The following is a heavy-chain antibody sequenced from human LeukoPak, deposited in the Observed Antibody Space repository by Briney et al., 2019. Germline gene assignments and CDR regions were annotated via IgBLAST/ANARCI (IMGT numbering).Heavy chain of an antibody. V-gene: IGHV4-38-2*02. J-gene: IGHJ3*02. D-gene: IGHD3-10*01. Sequence: SETLSLTCTVSGYSISSGYHWGWIRQPPGKGLEWIGSIYHSGSTYYNPSLRSRVIISVDLSRNQFSLKLSSVTAADTAVYYCAKELPGVGDYYASGSAFDIWGQGTMVTASS. CDR1: GYSISSGYH. CDR2: IYHSGST. CDR3: AKELPGVGDYYASGSAFDI.